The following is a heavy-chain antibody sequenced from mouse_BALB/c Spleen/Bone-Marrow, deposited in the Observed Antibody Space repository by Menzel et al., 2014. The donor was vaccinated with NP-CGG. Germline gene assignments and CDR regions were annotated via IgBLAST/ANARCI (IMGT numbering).Heavy chain of an antibody. CDR2: INPSSGYT. D-gene: IGHD2-1*01. CDR3: AREGYGNWFAY. J-gene: IGHJ3*01. V-gene: IGHV1-4*01. CDR1: GYTFTSYT. Sequence: VQLQQSGAELARPGASVKMSCKASGYTFTSYTMHWVKQRPGQGLEWIGYINPSSGYTNYNQKFKDKATLTEDKSSSTAYMQLSSLTSEDSAVYYCAREGYGNWFAYWGQGTLVTVSA.